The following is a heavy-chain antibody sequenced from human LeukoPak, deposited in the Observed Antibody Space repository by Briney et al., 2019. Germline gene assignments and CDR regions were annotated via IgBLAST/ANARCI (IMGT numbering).Heavy chain of an antibody. V-gene: IGHV4-4*07. D-gene: IGHD6-19*01. Sequence: SETLSLTCTVSGGSINNYYWSWIRQSAGRGLEGIGRIYASGTTNYNPSLKSRVPMSVDRSTTQSSLRLSSVTAADPAVYYCARADIASGWDENWFDPWGQGTLVTVSS. CDR2: IYASGTT. CDR1: GGSINNYY. J-gene: IGHJ5*02. CDR3: ARADIASGWDENWFDP.